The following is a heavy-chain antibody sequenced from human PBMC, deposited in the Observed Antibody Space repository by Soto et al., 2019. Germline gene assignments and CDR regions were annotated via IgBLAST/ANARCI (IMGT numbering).Heavy chain of an antibody. J-gene: IGHJ4*02. CDR2: VSDSGTGT. CDR3: AKLVVVAATENDY. V-gene: IGHV3-23*01. CDR1: GFTFSTYA. D-gene: IGHD2-15*01. Sequence: GGSLRLSCAASGFTFSTYALSWVRQAPGRGLEWVSTVSDSGTGTYYADSVKGRFTISRDNSKNTLYLQMNSLRAEDTALYYCAKLVVVAATENDYWGQGTLVTVSS.